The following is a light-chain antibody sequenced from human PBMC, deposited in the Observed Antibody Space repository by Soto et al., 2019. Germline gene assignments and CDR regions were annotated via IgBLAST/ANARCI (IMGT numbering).Light chain of an antibody. CDR1: NSNIGTYT. Sequence: QSVLTQPHSASGTPGQRVIISCSGSNSNIGTYTVNWYQQLPGTAPKLLIYTDYQRPSGVPDRFSGSRSGTAASLAISGLETGDEADYYCASYDDSLSGGVFGGGTKLTVL. J-gene: IGLJ3*02. CDR2: TDY. CDR3: ASYDDSLSGGV. V-gene: IGLV1-44*01.